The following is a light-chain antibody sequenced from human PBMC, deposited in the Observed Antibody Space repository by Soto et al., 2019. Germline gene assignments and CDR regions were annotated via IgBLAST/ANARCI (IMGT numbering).Light chain of an antibody. CDR2: DVS. Sequence: SLLSQPAPLSGSPGQSITLPCTGTTSDVGGYNYVSWYQQHPGKAPKLMIYDVSNRPSGVSNRFSGSKSGNTASLTISGLQAEDEADYYCSSYTSSSSYVFGTGTKVTVL. CDR3: SSYTSSSSYV. J-gene: IGLJ1*01. V-gene: IGLV2-14*01. CDR1: TSDVGGYNY.